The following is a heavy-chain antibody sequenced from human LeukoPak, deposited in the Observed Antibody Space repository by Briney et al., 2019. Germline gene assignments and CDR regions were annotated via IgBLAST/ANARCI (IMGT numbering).Heavy chain of an antibody. CDR2: ISGSGGST. V-gene: IGHV3-23*01. CDR3: ANLNRWLVQPLFDY. Sequence: TGGSLRLSCAASGFTFSSYAMSWVRQAPGKGLEWVSAISGSGGSTYYADSVKGRFTISRDNSKNTLYLQMNSLRAEDTAAYYCANLNRWLVQPLFDYWGQGTLVTVSS. D-gene: IGHD6-19*01. CDR1: GFTFSSYA. J-gene: IGHJ4*02.